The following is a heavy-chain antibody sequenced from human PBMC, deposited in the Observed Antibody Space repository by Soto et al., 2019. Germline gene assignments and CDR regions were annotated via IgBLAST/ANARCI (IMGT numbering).Heavy chain of an antibody. CDR1: GFTFSNAW. D-gene: IGHD3-3*01. V-gene: IGHV3-15*07. CDR2: IKSKTDGGTT. J-gene: IGHJ6*02. Sequence: PGGSLRLSCAASGFTFSNAWMNWVRQAPGKGLEWVGRIKSKTDGGTTDYAAPVKGRFTISRDDSKNTLYLQMNSLKTEDTPVYYCTTDWSGYGSYYYYGMDVWGQGTTVTVSS. CDR3: TTDWSGYGSYYYYGMDV.